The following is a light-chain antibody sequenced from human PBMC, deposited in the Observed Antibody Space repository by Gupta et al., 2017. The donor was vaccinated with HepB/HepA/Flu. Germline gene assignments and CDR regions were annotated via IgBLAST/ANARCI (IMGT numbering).Light chain of an antibody. Sequence: QSVPTPLPHVSGPPRQRVPLSCTGRSSNIGAGYDGNWYQELPGKAPKLLIYGNNSRPSGVPDRFSGSKSGTSAALAITGLQAEDEADYYCQSYDSSLSGYVFGTGTKVTVL. V-gene: IGLV1-40*01. CDR2: GNN. CDR1: SSNIGAGYD. J-gene: IGLJ1*01. CDR3: QSYDSSLSGYV.